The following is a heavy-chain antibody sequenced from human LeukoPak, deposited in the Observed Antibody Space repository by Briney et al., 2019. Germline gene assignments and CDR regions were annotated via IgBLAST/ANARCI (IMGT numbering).Heavy chain of an antibody. Sequence: GESLKISCKGSGYSFTSYWIGWVRQMPGKGLEWMGIIYPGDSDTRYSPSFQGQVTISADKSISTAYLQWSSLKASDTAMYYCARLQATVTIFYYYYGMDVWGQGTTVTVSS. CDR2: IYPGDSDT. CDR1: GYSFTSYW. V-gene: IGHV5-51*01. D-gene: IGHD4-17*01. CDR3: ARLQATVTIFYYYYGMDV. J-gene: IGHJ6*02.